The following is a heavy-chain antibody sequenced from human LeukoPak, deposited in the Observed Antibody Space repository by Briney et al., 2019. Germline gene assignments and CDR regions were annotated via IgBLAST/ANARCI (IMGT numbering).Heavy chain of an antibody. CDR3: ATDTAMPNHYFDY. CDR2: IIPIFGTA. Sequence: SVKVSCKASGGTFSSYAISWVRQAPGQGLEWMGGIIPIFGTANYAQKFQGRVTITTDESTSTAYMELSSLRSEDTAVYYCATDTAMPNHYFDYWGQGTLVTVSS. CDR1: GGTFSSYA. D-gene: IGHD5-18*01. J-gene: IGHJ4*02. V-gene: IGHV1-69*05.